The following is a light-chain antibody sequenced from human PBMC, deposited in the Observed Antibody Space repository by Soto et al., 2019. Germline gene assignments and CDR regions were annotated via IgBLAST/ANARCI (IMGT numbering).Light chain of an antibody. CDR2: EVS. V-gene: IGLV2-8*01. Sequence: SALTQPPSASGSPGQSVTISCTGTSSDVGGYNYVSWYQQHPGKAPKLMIYEVSKRPSGVPDRFSGSKSGNTASLTVSGLQAEDEADYYCSSYAGSKNFVVFGGGTKVTVL. CDR3: SSYAGSKNFVV. CDR1: SSDVGGYNY. J-gene: IGLJ2*01.